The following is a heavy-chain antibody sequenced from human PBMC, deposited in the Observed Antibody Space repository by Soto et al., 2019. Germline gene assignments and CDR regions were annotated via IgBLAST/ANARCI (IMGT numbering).Heavy chain of an antibody. CDR2: IIPIFGTA. Sequence: SVKVSCKASGGTFSSYSISWVRQAPGQGLEWMGGIIPIFGTANYAQKFQGRVTITADKSTSTAYMELSSLRSEDTAVYYCANVAGTDPRYCSGGICYFLGYYYGMDVWGQGTTVTVSS. V-gene: IGHV1-69*06. D-gene: IGHD2-15*01. CDR1: GGTFSSYS. J-gene: IGHJ6*02. CDR3: ANVAGTDPRYCSGGICYFLGYYYGMDV.